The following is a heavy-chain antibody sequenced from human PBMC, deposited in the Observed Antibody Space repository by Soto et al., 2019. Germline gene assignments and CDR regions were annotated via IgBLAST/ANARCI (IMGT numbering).Heavy chain of an antibody. CDR1: GYTFTGYY. J-gene: IGHJ4*02. CDR2: INPNSGGT. Sequence: ASVKVSCKASGYTFTGYYMHWVRQAPGQGLEWMGWINPNSGGTNYAQKFQGWVTMTRDTSISTAYMELNSLRAEDTAVYYCAKDQGSSWYEIDYWGQGTLVTVSS. V-gene: IGHV1-2*04. CDR3: AKDQGSSWYEIDY. D-gene: IGHD6-13*01.